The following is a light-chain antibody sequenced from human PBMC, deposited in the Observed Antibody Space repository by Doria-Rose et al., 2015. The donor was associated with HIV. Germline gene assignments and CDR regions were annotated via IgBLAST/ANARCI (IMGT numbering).Light chain of an antibody. CDR2: WAS. CDR3: QQYYDTPS. Sequence: TQSPESLGMSLGERATLNCKSNQGLLYTSKNYLAWYQQKPGQPPKLLIYWASTRQSGVPARFSGNGSGTDFTLTISSLEAEDVAVYYCQQYYDTPSFGPGTTVDIK. CDR1: QGLLYTSKNY. V-gene: IGKV4-1*01. J-gene: IGKJ3*01.